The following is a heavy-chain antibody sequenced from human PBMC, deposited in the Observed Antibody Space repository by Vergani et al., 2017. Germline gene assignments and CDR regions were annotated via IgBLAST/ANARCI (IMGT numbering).Heavy chain of an antibody. Sequence: EVQLLESGGGLVQPGGSLRLSCAASGFTFSSYAMSWVRQAPGKGLEWVSAISGSGGSTYYADSVKGRFTISRDNSKNTLFLQMNSRRAEDTAVYYCAKDRVVFGVVKGDWYFDLWGRGTLVTVSS. CDR3: AKDRVVFGVVKGDWYFDL. D-gene: IGHD3-3*01. V-gene: IGHV3-23*01. CDR1: GFTFSSYA. J-gene: IGHJ2*01. CDR2: ISGSGGST.